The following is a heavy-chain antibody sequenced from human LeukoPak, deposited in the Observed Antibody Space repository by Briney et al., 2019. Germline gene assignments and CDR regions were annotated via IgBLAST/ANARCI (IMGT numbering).Heavy chain of an antibody. Sequence: ASVKASCKASGYTFTSYGISWVRQAPGQGLEWMGWISAYNGNTNYAQKLQGRVTMTTDTSTSTAYMELRSLRSDDTAVYYCARVSSSSSVSYEEYWGQGTLVTVSS. V-gene: IGHV1-18*01. J-gene: IGHJ4*02. CDR1: GYTFTSYG. D-gene: IGHD6-6*01. CDR2: ISAYNGNT. CDR3: ARVSSSSSVSYEEY.